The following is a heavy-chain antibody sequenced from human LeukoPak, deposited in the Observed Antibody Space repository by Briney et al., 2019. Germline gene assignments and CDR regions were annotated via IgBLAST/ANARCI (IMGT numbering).Heavy chain of an antibody. CDR3: AKDRDTAMDSTLFHS. D-gene: IGHD5-18*01. J-gene: IGHJ4*02. V-gene: IGHV3-23*01. CDR1: GFTFDSYG. CDR2: ISGTGGTT. Sequence: GGSLRLSCAASGFTFDSYGMSWVRQAPGKGLEWVSSISGTGGTTYYADSVKGRFTISRDNSKNTLYLQMDSLRAEDTASYYCAKDRDTAMDSTLFHSWGQGTLVTVSS.